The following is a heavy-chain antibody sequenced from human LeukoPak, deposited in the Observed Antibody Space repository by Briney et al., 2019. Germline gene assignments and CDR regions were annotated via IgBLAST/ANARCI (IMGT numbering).Heavy chain of an antibody. J-gene: IGHJ6*03. CDR2: ISGSGGST. CDR3: AKGTYYYDSSGYSRSFYYYYMDV. V-gene: IGHV3-23*01. CDR1: GFTFSSYA. D-gene: IGHD3-22*01. Sequence: GGSLRLSCAASGFTFSSYAMSWVRQAPGKGLEWVSAISGSGGSTYYADSVKGRFTISRDNSKNTLYLQMNSLRAKDTAVYYCAKGTYYYDSSGYSRSFYYYYMDVWGKGTTVTVSS.